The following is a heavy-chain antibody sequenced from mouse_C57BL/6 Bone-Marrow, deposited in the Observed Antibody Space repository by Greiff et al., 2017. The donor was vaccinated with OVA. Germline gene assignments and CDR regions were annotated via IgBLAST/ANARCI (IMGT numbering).Heavy chain of an antibody. CDR2: IFPGSGST. Sequence: VKLQESGPELVKPGASVKISCKASGYTFTDYYINWVKQRPGQGLEWIGWIFPGSGSTYYNEKFKGKATLTVDKSSSTAYMLLSSLTSEDSAVYFGARSSNYAWFAYWGQGTLVTVSA. V-gene: IGHV1-75*01. D-gene: IGHD2-5*01. CDR1: GYTFTDYY. CDR3: ARSSNYAWFAY. J-gene: IGHJ3*01.